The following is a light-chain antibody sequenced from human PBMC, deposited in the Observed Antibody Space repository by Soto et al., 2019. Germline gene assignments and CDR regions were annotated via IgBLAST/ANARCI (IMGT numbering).Light chain of an antibody. CDR1: QSVSSSY. CDR3: QQYNNWPPWT. J-gene: IGKJ1*01. Sequence: EILLTQSPDTLSLSPGERATLSCRASQSVSSSYLAWYQQKPGQAPRLLIYGASSRATGIPDRFSGSGSGTEFTLTISSLQSEDFAVYYCQQYNNWPPWTFGQGTKVDIK. CDR2: GAS. V-gene: IGKV3D-15*01.